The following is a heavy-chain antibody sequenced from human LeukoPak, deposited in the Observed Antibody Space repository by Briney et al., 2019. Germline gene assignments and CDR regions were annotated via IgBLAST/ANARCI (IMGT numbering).Heavy chain of an antibody. J-gene: IGHJ4*02. V-gene: IGHV3-74*01. Sequence: GGSLRLSCAASGFTFSSYWMHWVRQAPGKGLVWVSRINTDGSSTSYADSVKGRFTISRDNAKNTLYLQMNSLRAEDTAVYYCAKDRVAARPYFDYWGQGTLVTVSS. CDR1: GFTFSSYW. D-gene: IGHD6-6*01. CDR2: INTDGSST. CDR3: AKDRVAARPYFDY.